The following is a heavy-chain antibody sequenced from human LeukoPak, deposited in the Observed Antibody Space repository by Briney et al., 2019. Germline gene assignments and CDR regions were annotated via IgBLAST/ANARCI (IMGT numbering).Heavy chain of an antibody. V-gene: IGHV3-7*03. J-gene: IGHJ3*02. CDR2: IKQDGSEK. CDR3: AKVEDGFLEWLLNAFDI. Sequence: GGSLRLSCAASGFTFSSYEMNWVRQAPGKGLEWVANIKQDGSEKYYVDSVKGRFTISRDNAKNSLYLQMNSLRAEDTAVYYCAKVEDGFLEWLLNAFDIWGQGTMVTVSS. CDR1: GFTFSSYE. D-gene: IGHD3-3*01.